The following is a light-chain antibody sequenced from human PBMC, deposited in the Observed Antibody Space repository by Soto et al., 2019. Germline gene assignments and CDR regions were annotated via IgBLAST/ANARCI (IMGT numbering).Light chain of an antibody. CDR2: GNS. Sequence: QSVLTQPPSVSGAPGQRVTISCTGSSSNIGAGYDVHWYQQLPGTAPKLLIYGNSNRPSGVPDRFSGSKSGTSASLTISGLQAEDEADYYCSSFTSRNTYVFGTGTKVTVL. V-gene: IGLV1-40*01. CDR3: SSFTSRNTYV. CDR1: SSNIGAGYD. J-gene: IGLJ1*01.